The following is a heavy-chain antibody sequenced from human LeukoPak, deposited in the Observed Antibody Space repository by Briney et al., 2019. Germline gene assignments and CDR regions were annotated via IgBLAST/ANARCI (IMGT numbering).Heavy chain of an antibody. CDR1: GYTFTSYD. Sequence: ASVKVSCKASGYTFTSYDINWVRQATGQGLEWMGWINTNTGNPTYAQGFTGRFVLSLDTSVSTAYLQISSLKAEDTAVYYCARAGIGTYYYYYMDVWGKGTTVTVSS. CDR2: INTNTGNP. V-gene: IGHV7-4-1*02. D-gene: IGHD1-1*01. J-gene: IGHJ6*03. CDR3: ARAGIGTYYYYYMDV.